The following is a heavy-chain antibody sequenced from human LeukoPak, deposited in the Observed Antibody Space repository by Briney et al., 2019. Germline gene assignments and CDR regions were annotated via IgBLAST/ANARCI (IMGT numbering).Heavy chain of an antibody. Sequence: PSETLSLTCAVSGDSISSSKWWSWVRQAPGKGLEWIGEIHHGGSTNYNPSLKSRVTISVDKSKIQFSLKMSSVTAADTAVYYCARSRDTTNYYGMDVWGQGTTVTVSS. CDR2: IHHGGST. J-gene: IGHJ6*02. CDR1: GDSISSSKW. V-gene: IGHV4-4*02. CDR3: ARSRDTTNYYGMDV. D-gene: IGHD1-26*01.